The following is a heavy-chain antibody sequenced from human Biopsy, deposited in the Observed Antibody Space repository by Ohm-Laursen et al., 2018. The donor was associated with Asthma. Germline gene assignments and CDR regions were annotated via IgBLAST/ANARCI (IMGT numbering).Heavy chain of an antibody. Sequence: SLRLSCAASGFTFSNYGMHRVRQAPGKGLDWVAVIPFDGSNKNYTDSVKGRFTISRDNSRNTLHLQMNSLRAEDTAVYYCAKDVFPGWELRRGPDYWGQGTLVTVSS. D-gene: IGHD1-26*01. CDR3: AKDVFPGWELRRGPDY. V-gene: IGHV3-30*18. CDR1: GFTFSNYG. J-gene: IGHJ4*02. CDR2: IPFDGSNK.